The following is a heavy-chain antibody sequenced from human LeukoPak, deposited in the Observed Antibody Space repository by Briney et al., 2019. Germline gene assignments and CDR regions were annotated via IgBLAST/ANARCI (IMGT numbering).Heavy chain of an antibody. CDR2: INHSGST. CDR3: ARLRAAVYFDY. Sequence: KPSKTLSLTCAVYGGSFSGYYWSWIRQPPGKGLEWIGEINHSGSTNYNPSLKSRVTISVDTSKNQFSLKLSSVTAADTAVYYCARLRAAVYFDYWGQGTLVTVSS. CDR1: GGSFSGYY. D-gene: IGHD3-10*01. J-gene: IGHJ4*02. V-gene: IGHV4-34*01.